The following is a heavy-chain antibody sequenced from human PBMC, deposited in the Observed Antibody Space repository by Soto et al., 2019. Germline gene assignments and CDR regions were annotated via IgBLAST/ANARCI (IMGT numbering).Heavy chain of an antibody. J-gene: IGHJ6*02. V-gene: IGHV3-30*18. Sequence: QVHLVESGVGVVQPGRSLRLSCAVSGFSFSTYGFHWARQAPGKGLEWVALVSYDGRNNFYADSVKGRFTISRDNSKNTVYLQMNGLRAEDTAVYYCVKGPRMAAANRDYGMDIWGHGTTGTVS. D-gene: IGHD2-15*01. CDR1: GFSFSTYG. CDR3: VKGPRMAAANRDYGMDI. CDR2: VSYDGRNN.